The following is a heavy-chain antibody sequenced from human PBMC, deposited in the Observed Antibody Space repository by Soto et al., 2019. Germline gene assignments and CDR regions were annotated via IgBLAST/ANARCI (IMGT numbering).Heavy chain of an antibody. V-gene: IGHV1-3*01. J-gene: IGHJ4*02. CDR1: GYTFTSYA. CDR3: ATLGHITRGWFGESGTDY. Sequence: QVQLVQSGAEVKKPGASVKVSCKASGYTFTSYAMHWVRQAPGQRLEWMGWINAGNGNTKYSQKFQGRVTITRDTSASTAYMELSSLRSEDTAVYYCATLGHITRGWFGESGTDYWGQGTLVTVSS. D-gene: IGHD3-10*01. CDR2: INAGNGNT.